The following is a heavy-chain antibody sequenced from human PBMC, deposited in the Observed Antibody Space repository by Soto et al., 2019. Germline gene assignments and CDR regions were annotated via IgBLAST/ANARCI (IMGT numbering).Heavy chain of an antibody. CDR1: GFTFSTYS. J-gene: IGHJ3*02. Sequence: EVQLVESGGGLVKPGGSLRLSCAASGFTFSTYSVNWVRQAPGKGLEWVSSISSTSTFIYYADSLKGRFTISRDNAKNSLYLQMNSLRAEDTAVYYRVRDLMGGAFDIWGQGTMVTVSS. V-gene: IGHV3-21*01. CDR3: VRDLMGGAFDI. CDR2: ISSTSTFI. D-gene: IGHD2-15*01.